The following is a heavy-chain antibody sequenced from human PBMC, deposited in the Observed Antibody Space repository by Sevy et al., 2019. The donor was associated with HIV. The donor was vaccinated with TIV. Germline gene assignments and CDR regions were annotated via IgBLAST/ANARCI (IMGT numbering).Heavy chain of an antibody. CDR2: IYYSGST. Sequence: SETLSLTCTVSGGSVSSGSYYWSWIRQPPGKGLEWIGYIYYSGSTNYNPSLKSRVTISVDTSKNQFSLKLSSVTAADTAVYYCARDKKTVTTHSGMDVWGQGTTVTVSS. J-gene: IGHJ6*02. D-gene: IGHD4-4*01. V-gene: IGHV4-61*01. CDR3: ARDKKTVTTHSGMDV. CDR1: GGSVSSGSYY.